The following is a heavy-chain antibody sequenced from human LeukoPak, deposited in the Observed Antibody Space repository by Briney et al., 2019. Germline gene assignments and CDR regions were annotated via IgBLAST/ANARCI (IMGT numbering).Heavy chain of an antibody. CDR2: IYTSGST. CDR3: AGLFGVEQKGWFDP. Sequence: SGTLSLTCTVSGGSISSYYWSWVRQPAGKGLEWVGRIYTSGSTNYNPSLKRRVTMSVHTSKNQFSLKLSSVTAADTAVYYCAGLFGVEQKGWFDPWGQGTLVTVSS. CDR1: GGSISSYY. V-gene: IGHV4-4*07. D-gene: IGHD3-3*01. J-gene: IGHJ5*02.